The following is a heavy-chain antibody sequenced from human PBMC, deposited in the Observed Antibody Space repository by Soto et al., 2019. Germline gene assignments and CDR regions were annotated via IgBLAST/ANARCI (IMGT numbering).Heavy chain of an antibody. V-gene: IGHV1-8*01. Sequence: ASVKVSCKASGYTFTSYDINWVREATGQGLELMGWMNPNSGNTGYAQKFQGRVTMTRNTSISTAYMELSSLRSEDTAVYYCARGFRPRITIFGVAKSYYGMDVWGQGTTVTVYS. J-gene: IGHJ6*02. D-gene: IGHD3-3*01. CDR1: GYTFTSYD. CDR3: ARGFRPRITIFGVAKSYYGMDV. CDR2: MNPNSGNT.